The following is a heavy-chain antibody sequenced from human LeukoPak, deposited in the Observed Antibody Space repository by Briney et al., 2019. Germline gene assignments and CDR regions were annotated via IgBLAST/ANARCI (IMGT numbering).Heavy chain of an antibody. D-gene: IGHD2-15*01. CDR1: GFTVSSNY. J-gene: IGHJ5*02. Sequence: GGSLRLSCAVSGFTVSSNYMSWVRQAPGKGLEWVSSISSTSSYIYYADSVKGRFTISRDNAKNSLYLQMNSLRAEDTAVYYCARDLERWWFDHWGQGTLVTVSS. CDR3: ARDLERWWFDH. V-gene: IGHV3-21*01. CDR2: ISSTSSYI.